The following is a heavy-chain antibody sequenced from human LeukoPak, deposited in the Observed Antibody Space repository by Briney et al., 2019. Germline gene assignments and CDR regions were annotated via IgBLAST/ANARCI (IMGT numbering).Heavy chain of an antibody. J-gene: IGHJ4*02. Sequence: PGGSPRLSCAASGFTFSNAWMSWVRQAPGKGLEWFSAISGSGGSTYYADSVKGRFTISRDNSKNTLYLQMNSLRAEDTAVYYCAREEGKWLVPILDYWGQGTLVTVSS. CDR2: ISGSGGST. D-gene: IGHD6-19*01. V-gene: IGHV3-23*01. CDR3: AREEGKWLVPILDY. CDR1: GFTFSNAW.